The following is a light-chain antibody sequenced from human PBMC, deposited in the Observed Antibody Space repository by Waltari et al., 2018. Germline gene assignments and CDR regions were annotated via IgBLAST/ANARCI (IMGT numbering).Light chain of an antibody. CDR1: QSISYW. Sequence: DIQMAQSPSTLAASVGDRVTITCRASQSISYWLAWYQQKPGQAPKLLIYRASNLIDGVPSRFSGRGAWTEFTLTIDSLQPDDCATYFCQQYSGSPPWTFGQGTKVEIK. V-gene: IGKV1-5*03. CDR3: QQYSGSPPWT. CDR2: RAS. J-gene: IGKJ1*01.